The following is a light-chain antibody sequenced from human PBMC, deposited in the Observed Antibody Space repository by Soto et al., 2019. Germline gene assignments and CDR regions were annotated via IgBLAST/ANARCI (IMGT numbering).Light chain of an antibody. CDR1: QTISSW. V-gene: IGKV1-5*03. J-gene: IGKJ1*01. CDR2: KAS. CDR3: QQYNSYPT. Sequence: DIQMTQSPSSLSASVGDRVTITCRASQTISSWLAWYQQKPGKAPKLLIYKASTLKSGVPSRFSGSGSGTEFTLTISSLQPDDFATYYCQQYNSYPTFGQGTKVDI.